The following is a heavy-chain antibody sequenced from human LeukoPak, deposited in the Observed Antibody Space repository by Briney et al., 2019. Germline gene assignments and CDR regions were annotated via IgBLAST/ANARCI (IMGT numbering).Heavy chain of an antibody. CDR2: ISGSGGDT. V-gene: IGHV3-23*01. Sequence: GGSLRLSCAASGFTFSSYAMSWVRQAPGKGLEWVSAISGSGGDTYYADSVKGRFTFSRDNSKNTLYLQMSSLRPEDTALYYCAKAVWFGEFDYYFFGLDVWGQGTTVTVSS. D-gene: IGHD3-10*01. J-gene: IGHJ6*02. CDR1: GFTFSSYA. CDR3: AKAVWFGEFDYYFFGLDV.